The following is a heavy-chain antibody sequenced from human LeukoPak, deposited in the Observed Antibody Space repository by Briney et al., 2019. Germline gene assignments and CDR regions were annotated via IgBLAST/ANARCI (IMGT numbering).Heavy chain of an antibody. V-gene: IGHV4-39*07. CDR2: INHSGST. CDR3: ARGPYYYDSSGYNPYYYYYYGMDV. Sequence: PSETLSLTCTVSGGSISSSSYYWGWIRQPPGKGLEWIGEINHSGSTNYNPSLKSRVTISVDTSKNQFSLKLSSVTAADTAVYYCARGPYYYDSSGYNPYYYYYYGMDVWGQGTTVTVSS. J-gene: IGHJ6*02. CDR1: GGSISSSSYY. D-gene: IGHD3-22*01.